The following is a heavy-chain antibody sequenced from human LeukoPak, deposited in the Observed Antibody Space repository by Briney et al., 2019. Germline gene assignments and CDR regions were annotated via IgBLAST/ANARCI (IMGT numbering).Heavy chain of an antibody. V-gene: IGHV3-21*01. CDR2: ISSSSSYI. D-gene: IGHD3-9*01. CDR3: AKAGAFQRYYDILTGLLNYYGMDV. CDR1: GFTFSSYS. Sequence: GGSLRLSCAASGFTFSSYSMNWVRQAPGKGLEWVSSISSSSSYIYYADSVKGRFTISRDNAKNSLYLQMNSLRAEDTAVYYCAKAGAFQRYYDILTGLLNYYGMDVWGQGTTVTVSS. J-gene: IGHJ6*02.